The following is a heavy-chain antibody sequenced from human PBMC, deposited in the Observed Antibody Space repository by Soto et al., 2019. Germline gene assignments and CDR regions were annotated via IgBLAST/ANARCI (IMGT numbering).Heavy chain of an antibody. J-gene: IGHJ6*02. CDR3: AKPHYDVWSGFSPFGGMDV. CDR1: GFTFSNYA. CDR2: ISDSGGTT. V-gene: IGHV3-23*01. D-gene: IGHD3-3*01. Sequence: EVVLLESGGGLMQPGGSLSLSCAAAGFTFSNYAMSWVRQAPGKGLEWVSDISDSGGTTHSADSVKGRFTIFRDNSKNTLYLQMNSLRVEDTAVYYCAKPHYDVWSGFSPFGGMDVWGQGTTVTVSS.